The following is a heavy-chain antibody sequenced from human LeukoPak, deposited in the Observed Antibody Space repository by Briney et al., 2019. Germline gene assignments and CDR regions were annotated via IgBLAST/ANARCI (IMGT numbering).Heavy chain of an antibody. J-gene: IGHJ5*02. D-gene: IGHD3-10*01. V-gene: IGHV1-8*01. Sequence: ASVKVSCKASGYTFTSYDINWVRQATGQRLEWMGWMNPNSGNTGYAQKFQGRVTMTRNTSISTAYMELSSLRSEDTAVYYCAREKYMVRGALSQGNWFDPWGQGTLVTVSS. CDR1: GYTFTSYD. CDR2: MNPNSGNT. CDR3: AREKYMVRGALSQGNWFDP.